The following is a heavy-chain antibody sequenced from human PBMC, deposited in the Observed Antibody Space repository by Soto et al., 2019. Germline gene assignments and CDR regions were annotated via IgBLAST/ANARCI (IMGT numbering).Heavy chain of an antibody. D-gene: IGHD2-2*01. V-gene: IGHV1-18*01. CDR3: ARYCSSTSCYGYYYGMDV. J-gene: IGHJ6*02. Sequence: QVPLVQSGAEVKKPGASVKVSCKASGYTFTSYGISWVRQAPGQGLEWMGWISAYNGHTNYAQKLQGRVTMTTDTATSTAYMELRSLRYDDTAVYYCARYCSSTSCYGYYYGMDVWGQGTTVTVSS. CDR1: GYTFTSYG. CDR2: ISAYNGHT.